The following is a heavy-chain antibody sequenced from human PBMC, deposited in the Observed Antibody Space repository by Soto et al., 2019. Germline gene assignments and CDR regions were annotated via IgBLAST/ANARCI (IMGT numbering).Heavy chain of an antibody. CDR1: GFTFSSYG. CDR3: ARDGTYYYGSGSPYYYYYYGMDV. V-gene: IGHV3-33*01. Sequence: GGSLRLSCAASGFTFSSYGMHWVRQAPGKGLEWVAVIWYDGSNKYYADSVKGRFTISRDNSKNTLYLQMNSLRAEDTAVYYCARDGTYYYGSGSPYYYYYYGMDVWGQGTTVTVSS. CDR2: IWYDGSNK. D-gene: IGHD3-10*01. J-gene: IGHJ6*02.